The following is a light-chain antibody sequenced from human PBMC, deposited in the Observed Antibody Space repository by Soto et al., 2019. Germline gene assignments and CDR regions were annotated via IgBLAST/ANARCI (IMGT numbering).Light chain of an antibody. Sequence: QSALTQPASVSGSPGQSITISCTGTSSDVGGYNHVSWYQQHPDKVPNLMIYKVINRPSGVSNRFSGSTSGNTASLTISGLQAADEADYYCSSYATSSTPHYVFGTGTKLTVL. CDR1: SSDVGGYNH. J-gene: IGLJ1*01. CDR3: SSYATSSTPHYV. V-gene: IGLV2-14*01. CDR2: KVI.